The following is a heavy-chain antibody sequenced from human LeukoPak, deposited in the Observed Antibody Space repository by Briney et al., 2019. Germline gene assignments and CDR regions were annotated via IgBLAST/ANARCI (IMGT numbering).Heavy chain of an antibody. CDR3: ARGASGWYWLDY. J-gene: IGHJ4*02. CDR2: IYYTGSA. CDR1: GGSISSYN. D-gene: IGHD6-19*01. V-gene: IGHV4-59*01. Sequence: SETLSLTCTVSGGSISSYNWNWIRQSPGEGLEWIGNIYYTGSANYNPSFKGRVTISVDTSKNQFSLRLTSVTAADTAVFYCARGASGWYWLDYWGRGTLVTVSS.